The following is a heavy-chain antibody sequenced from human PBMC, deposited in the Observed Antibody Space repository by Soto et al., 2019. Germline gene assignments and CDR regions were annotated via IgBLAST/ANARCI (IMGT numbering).Heavy chain of an antibody. CDR2: IIPIFGTA. J-gene: IGHJ4*02. D-gene: IGHD3-10*01. V-gene: IGHV1-69*13. Sequence: ASVEVSCKASGGTFSSYAISWVRQAPGQGLEWMGGIIPIFGTANYAQKFQGRVTITADESTSTAYMELSSLRSDDTAVYYCAREKSDYYGSGSYYSHFDYWGQGTLVTVSS. CDR3: AREKSDYYGSGSYYSHFDY. CDR1: GGTFSSYA.